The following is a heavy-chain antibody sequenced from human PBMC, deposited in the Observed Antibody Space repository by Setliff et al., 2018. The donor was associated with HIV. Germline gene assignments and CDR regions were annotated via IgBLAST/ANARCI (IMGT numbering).Heavy chain of an antibody. J-gene: IGHJ4*02. CDR3: ARDQNSGLLLALGY. CDR1: GFPFSTFY. Sequence: LRLSCAASGFPFSTFYMSWVRQAPGKGLEWVANINQDGNEKFYVDSVRGRFTISRDNAKNSLSLQMNSLRAEDTALYFCARDQNSGLLLALGYWGQGTLVTVSS. V-gene: IGHV3-7*01. D-gene: IGHD2-15*01. CDR2: INQDGNEK.